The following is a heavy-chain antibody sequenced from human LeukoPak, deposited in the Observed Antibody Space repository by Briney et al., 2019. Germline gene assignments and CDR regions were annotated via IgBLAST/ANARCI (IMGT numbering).Heavy chain of an antibody. Sequence: SETLSLTCTVSGGSTSGYYWNWIRQPAGKGLEWIGRIYATGATNYNPSLMSRVTMSVDTSKNQFSLKLFSVTAADTAVYYCARDLGGYNYGYSFDYWGQGTLATVSS. V-gene: IGHV4-4*07. D-gene: IGHD5-18*01. J-gene: IGHJ4*02. CDR1: GGSTSGYY. CDR2: IYATGAT. CDR3: ARDLGGYNYGYSFDY.